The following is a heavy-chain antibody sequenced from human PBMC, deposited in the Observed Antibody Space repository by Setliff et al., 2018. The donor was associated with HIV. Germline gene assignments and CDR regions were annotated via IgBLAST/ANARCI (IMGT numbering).Heavy chain of an antibody. J-gene: IGHJ5*02. V-gene: IGHV4-31*11. CDR2: IYYTGTT. D-gene: IGHD3-10*01. Sequence: SETLSLTCVVSGGSINTGGYYWTWIRQVPGKGLEWIGSIYYTGTTNYNPSLESRLTISKDTSQNHFSLKLTSVTAADTALYFCSRGTYYKGLDPWGQGTLVTVSS. CDR1: GGSINTGGYY. CDR3: SRGTYYKGLDP.